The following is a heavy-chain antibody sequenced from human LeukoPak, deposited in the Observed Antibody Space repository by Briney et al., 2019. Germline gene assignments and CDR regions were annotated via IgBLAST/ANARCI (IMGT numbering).Heavy chain of an antibody. CDR2: SYPGDSDT. D-gene: IGHD6-6*01. CDR1: GYSFTSYW. Sequence: GESLKISCKGSGYSFTSYWIGWVRQMPGKGLEWMGISYPGDSDTRYSPSFQGQVTISADKSIGTAYLQWSSLKASDTAMYYCAWSEYSSSGGYYYGMDVWGQGTTVTVSS. CDR3: AWSEYSSSGGYYYGMDV. V-gene: IGHV5-51*01. J-gene: IGHJ6*02.